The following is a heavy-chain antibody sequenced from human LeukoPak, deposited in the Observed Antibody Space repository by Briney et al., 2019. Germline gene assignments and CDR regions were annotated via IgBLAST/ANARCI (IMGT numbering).Heavy chain of an antibody. V-gene: IGHV3-33*01. Sequence: PGGSLRLSCAASGFTFSSYGMHWVRQAPGKGLEWVAVIWYDGSNKYYADSVKGRFTISRDNSKNTLYLQMNSLRAEDTAVYYCARDWSGVVVAASKGMDVWGQGTTVTVSS. D-gene: IGHD2-15*01. CDR2: IWYDGSNK. CDR3: ARDWSGVVVAASKGMDV. CDR1: GFTFSSYG. J-gene: IGHJ6*02.